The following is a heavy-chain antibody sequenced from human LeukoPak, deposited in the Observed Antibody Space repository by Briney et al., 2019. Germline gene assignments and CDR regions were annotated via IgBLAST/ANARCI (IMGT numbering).Heavy chain of an antibody. V-gene: IGHV5-51*01. CDR2: IYPGDSDT. J-gene: IGHJ6*02. D-gene: IGHD5-12*01. CDR1: GYSFTNYW. Sequence: GESLKISCKGSGYSFTNYWIGWVRQMPGKGPEWMGIIYPGDSDTRYSPSFQGQVTISADKSINTAYLQWSTLRASDTAIYYCARHGGYVNSGLYYYYGLDFWGQGTTVTVSS. CDR3: ARHGGYVNSGLYYYYGLDF.